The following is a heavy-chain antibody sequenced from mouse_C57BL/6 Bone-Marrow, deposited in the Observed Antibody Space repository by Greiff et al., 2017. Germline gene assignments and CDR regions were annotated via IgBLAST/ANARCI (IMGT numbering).Heavy chain of an antibody. CDR2: IDPNSGGN. V-gene: IGHV1-72*01. D-gene: IGHD1-1*01. J-gene: IGHJ1*03. CDR1: GYTFTSYW. Sequence: QVQLQQPGAELVKPGASVKLSCKASGYTFTSYWMHWVKQRPGRGLEWIGRIDPNSGGNKYNEKFKSKATLTVDKPSSTAYMQLSSLTSEDSAVYYCARSGTTVVATGYFDVWGTGTTVTVSS. CDR3: ARSGTTVVATGYFDV.